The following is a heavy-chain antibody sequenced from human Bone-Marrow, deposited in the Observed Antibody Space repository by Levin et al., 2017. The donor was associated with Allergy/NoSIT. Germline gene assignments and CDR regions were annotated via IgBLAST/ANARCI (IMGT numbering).Heavy chain of an antibody. Sequence: GGSLRLSCDASGFTFSSYEMNWVRQAPGKGLEWVSYISSSGSTVYYADSVRGRFTISRENAKNSLYLQMNSLRVEDTALYYCARDSTYCGDDCYSGEYFQFWGQGTPVIVSS. CDR2: ISSSGSTV. V-gene: IGHV3-48*03. D-gene: IGHD2-21*02. CDR3: ARDSTYCGDDCYSGEYFQF. CDR1: GFTFSSYE. J-gene: IGHJ1*01.